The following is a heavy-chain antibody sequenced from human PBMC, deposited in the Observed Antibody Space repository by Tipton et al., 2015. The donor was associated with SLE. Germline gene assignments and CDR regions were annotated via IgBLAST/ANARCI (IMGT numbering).Heavy chain of an antibody. V-gene: IGHV4-34*01. CDR3: ARGEQWLVFAFDI. Sequence: SLTCAVYGGSFSGYYWSWIHQPPGKVLEWIGEINHSESTNYNTSLKSRVTISVDTSKNQFSLKLSSVTAADTAVYYCARGEQWLVFAFDIWGQGTMVTVSS. CDR2: INHSEST. J-gene: IGHJ3*02. D-gene: IGHD6-19*01. CDR1: GGSFSGYY.